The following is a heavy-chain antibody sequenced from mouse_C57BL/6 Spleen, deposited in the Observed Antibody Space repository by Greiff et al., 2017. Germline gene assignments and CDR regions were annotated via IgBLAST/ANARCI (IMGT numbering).Heavy chain of an antibody. D-gene: IGHD1-1*01. J-gene: IGHJ2*01. V-gene: IGHV1-15*01. CDR2: IDPDTGGT. CDR1: GYTFTDYE. CDR3: TRYNYGSSTDY. Sequence: VQLQQSGAELVRPGASVTLSCKASGYTFTDYEMHWVKQTPVHGLEWIGAIDPDTGGTAYNQKFKGKAILTADKSSSTAYMELRLLTSEDSAVDYCTRYNYGSSTDYWGQGTTLTVSS.